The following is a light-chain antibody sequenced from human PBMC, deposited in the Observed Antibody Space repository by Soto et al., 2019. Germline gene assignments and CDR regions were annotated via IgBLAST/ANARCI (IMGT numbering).Light chain of an antibody. Sequence: QSALTQPASVSWSPGQSITISCTGTSSDVGGYNYVSWYQHHPGKAPKLMIYDVTNRPSGVSNRFSGSKSGNTASLTISGLQAEDEADYYCNSYTTSSPYLVFGGGTKLTVL. CDR3: NSYTTSSPYLV. CDR1: SSDVGGYNY. V-gene: IGLV2-14*03. J-gene: IGLJ3*02. CDR2: DVT.